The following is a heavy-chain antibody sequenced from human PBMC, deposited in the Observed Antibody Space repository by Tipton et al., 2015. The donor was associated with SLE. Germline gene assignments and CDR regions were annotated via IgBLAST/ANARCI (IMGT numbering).Heavy chain of an antibody. D-gene: IGHD2-15*01. V-gene: IGHV3-30*02. Sequence: SLRLSCAASGFTFSSYGMHWVRQAPGKGLEWVAFIRYDGSNKYYADSVKGRFTISRDNSKNTLYLQMNSLRAEDTAVYYCARDAASALDYWGQGTLVTVSS. J-gene: IGHJ4*02. CDR1: GFTFSSYG. CDR3: ARDAASALDY. CDR2: IRYDGSNK.